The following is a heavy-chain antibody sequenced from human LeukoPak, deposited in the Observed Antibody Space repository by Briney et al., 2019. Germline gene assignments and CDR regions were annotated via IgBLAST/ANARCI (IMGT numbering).Heavy chain of an antibody. D-gene: IGHD2-15*01. CDR1: GGPISSYY. V-gene: IGHV4-59*08. CDR3: ARHEYCSGGSCVWEYFDY. Sequence: PSETLSLTCTVSGGPISSYYWSWIRQPPGKGLEWIGYIYYSGSTNYNPSLKSRVTISVDTSKNQFSLKLSSVTAADTALYYCARHEYCSGGSCVWEYFDYWGQGTLVTVSS. CDR2: IYYSGST. J-gene: IGHJ4*02.